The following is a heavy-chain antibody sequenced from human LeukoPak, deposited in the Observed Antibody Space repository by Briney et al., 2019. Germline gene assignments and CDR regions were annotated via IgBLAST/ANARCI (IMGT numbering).Heavy chain of an antibody. V-gene: IGHV3-11*01. CDR3: ARDRRTTVTTYMGDWFDP. D-gene: IGHD4-17*01. Sequence: GGSLRLSCAASGFTFSDYYMSWIRQAPGKGLEWVSYISSSGSTIYYADSVKGRFTISRDNAKNSLYLQMNSLRAEDTAVYYCARDRRTTVTTYMGDWFDPWGQGTLVTVSS. J-gene: IGHJ5*02. CDR2: ISSSGSTI. CDR1: GFTFSDYY.